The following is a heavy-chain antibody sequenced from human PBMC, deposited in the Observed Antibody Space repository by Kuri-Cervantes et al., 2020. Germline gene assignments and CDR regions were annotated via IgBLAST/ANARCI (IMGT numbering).Heavy chain of an antibody. CDR2: IYYSGST. CDR1: GGSISSYY. V-gene: IGHV4-59*01. Sequence: SETLSLTCTVSGGSISSYYWSWIRQPPGKGLEWIGYIYYSGSTNYNPSLKSRVTISVDTSKNQFSLKLSSVTAADTAVYYCAKYLVDSSGYYYTGFDYWGQGTLVTVSS. J-gene: IGHJ4*02. CDR3: AKYLVDSSGYYYTGFDY. D-gene: IGHD3-22*01.